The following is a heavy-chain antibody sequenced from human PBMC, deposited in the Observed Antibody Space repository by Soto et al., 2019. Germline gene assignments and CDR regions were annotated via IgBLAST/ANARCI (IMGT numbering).Heavy chain of an antibody. CDR3: GRGEWFIQGYGMEV. V-gene: IGHV4-59*12. D-gene: IGHD3-3*01. J-gene: IGHJ6*04. CDR1: GGSISSYY. Sequence: SETLSLTCTVSGGSISSYYWSWIRQPPGKGLEWIGYIYHSGSTYYNPSLKSRVTISVDRSKNQFSLKLSSVTAADTAVYYCGRGEWFIQGYGMEVWGRGTRFT. CDR2: IYHSGST.